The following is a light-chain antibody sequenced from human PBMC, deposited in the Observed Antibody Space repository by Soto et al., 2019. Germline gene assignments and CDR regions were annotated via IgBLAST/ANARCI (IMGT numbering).Light chain of an antibody. CDR1: QDIRSS. J-gene: IGKJ4*01. CDR2: GAS. Sequence: EILMTQSPATLSVSPGERVTLSCRASQDIRSSLAWYQQKPVQAPRLLIYGASIRATGVPATFSGSGSGTEFTLSISSLQSEHLGVYYCQQDSSWPLTFGGGTKVDNK. V-gene: IGKV3-15*01. CDR3: QQDSSWPLT.